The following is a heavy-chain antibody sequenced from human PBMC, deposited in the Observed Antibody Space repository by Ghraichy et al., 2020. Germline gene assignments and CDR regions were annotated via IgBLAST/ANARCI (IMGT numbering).Heavy chain of an antibody. CDR1: GFTFSSYA. Sequence: GGSLRLSCAASGFTFSSYAMSWVRQAPGKGLEWVSAISGSGGSTYYADSVKGRFTISRDNSKNTLYLQMNSLRAEDTAVYYCAKGYDFWSAGAPLYWYFDLWGRGTLVTVSS. V-gene: IGHV3-23*01. CDR2: ISGSGGST. D-gene: IGHD3-3*01. J-gene: IGHJ2*01. CDR3: AKGYDFWSAGAPLYWYFDL.